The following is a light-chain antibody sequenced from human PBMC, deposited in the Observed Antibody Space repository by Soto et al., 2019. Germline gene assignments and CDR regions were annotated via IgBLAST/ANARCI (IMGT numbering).Light chain of an antibody. CDR1: QTVYSSH. CDR2: GAS. J-gene: IGKJ1*01. V-gene: IGKV3-20*01. Sequence: EIVLTQSPGTLSLSPGESATLSCRASQTVYSSHLAWYLQKRGQAPRLLIYGASSRATGIPDRFSGSGSGTDFTLTISRLEPEDFALYYCQQYGTSPRTFGQGTNVEI. CDR3: QQYGTSPRT.